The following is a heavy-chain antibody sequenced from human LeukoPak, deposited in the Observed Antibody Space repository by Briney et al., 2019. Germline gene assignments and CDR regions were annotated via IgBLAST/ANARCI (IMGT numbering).Heavy chain of an antibody. Sequence: SETLSLTCTVSGGSISSYYWSWIRQPPGKGLEWIGYIYYSGSTNYNPSLKSRVTISVDTSKNQFSLKLRSVTAADSAVYYCARSWYYGSGSFDYWGQGTLVTVSS. CDR3: ARSWYYGSGSFDY. V-gene: IGHV4-59*01. J-gene: IGHJ4*02. CDR2: IYYSGST. CDR1: GGSISSYY. D-gene: IGHD3-10*01.